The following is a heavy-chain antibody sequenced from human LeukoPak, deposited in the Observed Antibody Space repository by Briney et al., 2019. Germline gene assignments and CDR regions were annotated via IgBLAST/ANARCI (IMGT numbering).Heavy chain of an antibody. Sequence: PGGSLRLSCAASGFTFSSYWMSWVRQAPGKGLEWVANIKQDGSEKYYVDSVKGRFTISRDNAKNSLYLQMNSLRAEDTAVYYCARDGVYCSSTSCFNWSFDYWGQGTLVTVSS. CDR2: IKQDGSEK. CDR3: ARDGVYCSSTSCFNWSFDY. V-gene: IGHV3-7*01. D-gene: IGHD2-2*01. CDR1: GFTFSSYW. J-gene: IGHJ4*02.